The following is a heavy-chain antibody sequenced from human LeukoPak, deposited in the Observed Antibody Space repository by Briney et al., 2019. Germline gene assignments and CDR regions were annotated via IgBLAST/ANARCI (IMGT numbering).Heavy chain of an antibody. J-gene: IGHJ4*02. CDR1: GGSIDRGIW. Sequence: SGTLSLTCAVSGGSIDRGIWWTWVRQPPGKGLGWIGEILDSGNTNYNPSLRSRVTISLDKSKNQFSLKLSSVTAADTAVYYCARRTRIAVAGVFDYWGQGTLVTVSS. V-gene: IGHV4-4*02. D-gene: IGHD6-19*01. CDR2: ILDSGNT. CDR3: ARRTRIAVAGVFDY.